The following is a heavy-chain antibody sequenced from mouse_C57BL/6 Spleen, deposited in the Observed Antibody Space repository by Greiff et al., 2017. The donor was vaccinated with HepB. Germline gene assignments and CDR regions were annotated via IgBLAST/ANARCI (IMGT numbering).Heavy chain of an antibody. J-gene: IGHJ4*01. D-gene: IGHD1-1*01. CDR2: ISNGGGST. CDR3: ARADYYGSTLYYYAMDY. V-gene: IGHV5-12*01. Sequence: EVMLVESGGGLVQPGGSLKLSCAASGFTFSDYYMYWVRQTPEKRLEWVAYISNGGGSTYYPDTVKGRFTISRDNAKNTLYLQMSRLKSEDTAMYYCARADYYGSTLYYYAMDYWGQGTSVTVSS. CDR1: GFTFSDYY.